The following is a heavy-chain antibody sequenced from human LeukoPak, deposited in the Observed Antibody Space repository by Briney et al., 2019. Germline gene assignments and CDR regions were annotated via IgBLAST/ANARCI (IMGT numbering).Heavy chain of an antibody. CDR3: AKDVSGTYFAFDV. CDR2: ISNRGTT. D-gene: IGHD1-26*01. V-gene: IGHV4-59*02. CDR1: SASVSSHF. Sequence: SETLSLTCGVSSASVSSHFWSWIRQTPGMGLEWIGYISNRGTTGYNPSLRSRVTISVDAPKNEVSLNVRSVSAADTAVYYCAKDVSGTYFAFDVWGQGRTV. J-gene: IGHJ3*01.